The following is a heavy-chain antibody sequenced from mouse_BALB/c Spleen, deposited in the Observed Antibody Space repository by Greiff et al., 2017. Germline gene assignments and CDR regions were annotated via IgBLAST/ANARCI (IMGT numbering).Heavy chain of an antibody. J-gene: IGHJ1*01. CDR1: GFTFSSFG. V-gene: IGHV5-17*02. CDR3: ARGFTTVEDWYFDV. Sequence: EVQRVESGGGLVQPGGSRKLSCAASGFTFSSFGMHWVRQAPEKGLEWVAYISSGSSTIYYADTVKGRFTISRDNPKNTLFLQMTSLRSEDTAMYYCARGFTTVEDWYFDVWGAGTTVTVSS. CDR2: ISSGSSTI. D-gene: IGHD1-1*01.